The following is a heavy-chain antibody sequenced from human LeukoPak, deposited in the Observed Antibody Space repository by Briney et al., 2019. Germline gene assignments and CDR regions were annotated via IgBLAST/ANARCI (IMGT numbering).Heavy chain of an antibody. V-gene: IGHV3-30*14. J-gene: IGHJ4*02. Sequence: PGGSLRLSCAASGFTFSSYAMHWVRQAPGKGLEWVAVISYDGSNKYYADSVKGRFTISRDNSKNTLYLQMGSLRAEDMAVYYCARAYSGSYYGHFDYWGQGTLVTVSS. D-gene: IGHD1-26*01. CDR1: GFTFSSYA. CDR3: ARAYSGSYYGHFDY. CDR2: ISYDGSNK.